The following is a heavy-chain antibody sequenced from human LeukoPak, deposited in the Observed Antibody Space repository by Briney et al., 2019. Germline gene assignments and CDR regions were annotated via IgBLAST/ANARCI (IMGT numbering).Heavy chain of an antibody. CDR2: IYYSGST. J-gene: IGHJ5*02. V-gene: IGHV4-59*08. CDR1: GGSISSYY. D-gene: IGHD3-9*01. Sequence: SETLSLTCTVSGGSISSYYRSWIRQPPGKGLEWIGYIYYSGSTNYNPSLKSRVTISVDTSKNQFSLKLSSVTAADTAVYYCARMDILTGYYTLQWFDPWGQGTLVTVSS. CDR3: ARMDILTGYYTLQWFDP.